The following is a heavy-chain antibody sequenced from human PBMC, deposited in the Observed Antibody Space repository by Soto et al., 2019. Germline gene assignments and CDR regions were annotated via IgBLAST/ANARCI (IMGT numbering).Heavy chain of an antibody. Sequence: QVQLQESGPGLVKPSQTLSLTCTVSGGSISSGDYYWSWIRQPPGKGLEWIGYIYYSGSTYYNPSLKRRVTISVDTSKNQFSLKLSSVTAADTAVYYCARDLVTTPHLPAYGMDVWGQGTTVTVSS. CDR3: ARDLVTTPHLPAYGMDV. CDR1: GGSISSGDYY. V-gene: IGHV4-30-4*01. J-gene: IGHJ6*02. CDR2: IYYSGST. D-gene: IGHD4-17*01.